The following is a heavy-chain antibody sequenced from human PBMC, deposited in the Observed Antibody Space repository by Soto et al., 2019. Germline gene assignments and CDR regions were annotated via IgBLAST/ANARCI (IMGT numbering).Heavy chain of an antibody. D-gene: IGHD6-13*01. V-gene: IGHV3-9*01. Sequence: SLKISCAASGFTFDDYAMHWVRQAPGKGLEWVSGISWNSGSIGYADSVKGRFTISRDNAKNSLYLQMNSLRAEDTTLYYCAKGASSSWYVWFDPWGQGTLVTVSS. J-gene: IGHJ5*02. CDR1: GFTFDDYA. CDR3: AKGASSSWYVWFDP. CDR2: ISWNSGSI.